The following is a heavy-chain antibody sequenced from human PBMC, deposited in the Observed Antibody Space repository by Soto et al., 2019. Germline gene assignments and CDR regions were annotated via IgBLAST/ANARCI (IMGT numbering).Heavy chain of an antibody. Sequence: QVHLVQSGAEVKNPGASVKVSCKGSGYDFTTYGITWVRQAPGQGLEWMAWISAHNGNTNYAPKLQGRVTVTRDTSTSTAYIELRSLRSDDTAVYYCARGRYGDYWGQGALVNVSS. V-gene: IGHV1-18*01. CDR2: ISAHNGNT. CDR3: ARGRYGDY. D-gene: IGHD1-1*01. J-gene: IGHJ4*02. CDR1: GYDFTTYG.